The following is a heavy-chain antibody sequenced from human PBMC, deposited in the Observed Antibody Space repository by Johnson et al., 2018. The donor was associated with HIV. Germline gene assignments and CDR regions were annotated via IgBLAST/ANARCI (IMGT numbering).Heavy chain of an antibody. CDR3: AREANYYDSSGLKRGAFDI. Sequence: VQLVESGGGLIQPGGSLRLSCAASGFTVNSNYISSSGGTKYYADSLKGRFTISRDNAKNTLYLQMNSLRAEDTAVYYCAREANYYDSSGLKRGAFDIWGQGTMVTVSS. D-gene: IGHD3-22*01. V-gene: IGHV3-66*03. CDR1: GFTVNSNY. CDR2: SGGTK. J-gene: IGHJ3*02.